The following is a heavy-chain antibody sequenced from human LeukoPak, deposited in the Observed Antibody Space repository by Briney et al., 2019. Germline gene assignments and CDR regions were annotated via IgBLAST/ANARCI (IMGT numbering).Heavy chain of an antibody. J-gene: IGHJ4*02. CDR2: IKSKINVAQT. CDR3: TAYLPSSAAYAFDY. Sequence: GGSLRLSSAPPRVSLIPAWLCSVCQVPGEGLEWVGRIKSKINVAQTDYPATVKGRFTISRDDSENTLYLQMNSLKTDDTAVYYCTAYLPSSAAYAFDYWGQGTLVTVSS. V-gene: IGHV3-15*01. CDR1: RVSLIPAW. D-gene: IGHD2-2*01.